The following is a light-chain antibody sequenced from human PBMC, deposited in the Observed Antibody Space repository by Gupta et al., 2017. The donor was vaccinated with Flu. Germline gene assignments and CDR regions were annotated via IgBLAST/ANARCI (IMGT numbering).Light chain of an antibody. V-gene: IGKV1-12*01. J-gene: IGKJ2*01. Sequence: DIQMTHPPSSVPASVGDRITFTCRASQHVSNWLAWYQQIPGKAPKLLIYAASSLQSGVPSRFSGSGFGTDFTLTISSLQAEDFGTYYCQQHNSHPYTFGQGTKLEIK. CDR1: QHVSNW. CDR3: QQHNSHPYT. CDR2: AAS.